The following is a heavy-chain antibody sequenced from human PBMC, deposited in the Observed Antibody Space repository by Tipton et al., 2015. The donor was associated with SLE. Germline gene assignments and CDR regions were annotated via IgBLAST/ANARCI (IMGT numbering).Heavy chain of an antibody. D-gene: IGHD3-10*01. Sequence: TLSLTCTVSGGSINSGGYYWTWIRQHPGKGLEWIGYIYYSGSTYNNPSLKSRVTVSVDTSKNQFSLNLSSVTAADTAVYYCARERYYGSGYYFDYWGQGTLVTVSS. CDR1: GGSINSGGYY. CDR2: IYYSGST. CDR3: ARERYYGSGYYFDY. V-gene: IGHV4-31*03. J-gene: IGHJ4*02.